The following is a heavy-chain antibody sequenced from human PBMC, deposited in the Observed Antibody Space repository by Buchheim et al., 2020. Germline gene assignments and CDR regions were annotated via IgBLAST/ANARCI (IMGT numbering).Heavy chain of an antibody. CDR1: GFTFSSYA. J-gene: IGHJ6*02. CDR2: ISYDGSNK. CDR3: ARETSGRYYYYYYGMDV. V-gene: IGHV3-30*04. D-gene: IGHD2-2*01. Sequence: QVQLVESGGGVVQPGRSLRLSCAASGFTFSSYAMHWVRQAPGKGLEWVAVISYDGSNKYYADSVKGRFTISRDNSKNKRYLQMNSLRAEDTAVYYCARETSGRYYYYYYGMDVWGQGTT.